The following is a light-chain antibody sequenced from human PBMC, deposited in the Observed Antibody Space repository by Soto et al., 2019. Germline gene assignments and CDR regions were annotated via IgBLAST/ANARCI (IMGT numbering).Light chain of an antibody. J-gene: IGLJ2*01. CDR1: SSDVGGYNY. CDR3: RSYTSSSTWV. Sequence: QSALTQPASLSGSPGQSITISCTGTSSDVGGYNYVSWYQQHPGKAPKLMISEVNNRHSGVSNRFSGSKSGNTASLTISGLQADDEADYYCRSYTSSSTWVFGGGTKVTVL. CDR2: EVN. V-gene: IGLV2-14*01.